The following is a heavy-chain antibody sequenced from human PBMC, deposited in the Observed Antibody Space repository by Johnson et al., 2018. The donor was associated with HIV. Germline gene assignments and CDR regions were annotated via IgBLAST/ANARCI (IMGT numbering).Heavy chain of an antibody. CDR3: ARYLTEKTPNAFDI. CDR1: GFIFSSYG. CDR2: IYSGGST. D-gene: IGHD2-15*01. Sequence: QMQLVESGGGVVQPGRSLRLSCAASGFIFSSYGMHWVRQAPGKGLEWVAVIYSGGSTYYADSVKGRFTISRDNSKNTLYLQMNSLRAEDTAVYYCARYLTEKTPNAFDIWGQGTMVTVSS. J-gene: IGHJ3*02. V-gene: IGHV3-NL1*01.